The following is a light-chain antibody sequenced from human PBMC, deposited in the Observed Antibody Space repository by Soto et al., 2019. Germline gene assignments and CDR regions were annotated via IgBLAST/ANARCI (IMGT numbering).Light chain of an antibody. J-gene: IGKJ4*01. Sequence: DIQMTQSPSSVSASVGDRVTITCRASQGISGWLAWYQQKPGKAPKLLIYAASTLQSGVPSRFSGGRSGTDFTLTINSLQPEEFATYYCQQATISQLTFGGGTKVEIK. CDR2: AAS. V-gene: IGKV1-12*01. CDR1: QGISGW. CDR3: QQATISQLT.